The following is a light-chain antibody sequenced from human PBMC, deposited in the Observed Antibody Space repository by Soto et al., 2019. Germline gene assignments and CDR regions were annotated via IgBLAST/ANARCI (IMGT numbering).Light chain of an antibody. V-gene: IGLV2-23*03. J-gene: IGLJ2*01. CDR1: SSDVGSYNL. CDR2: EGS. Sequence: QSVLTQPASVSGSPGQSITISCTGNSSDVGSYNLVSWYQQHPGKAPKLMIYEGSKRPSGVSNRFSGSKSGNTASLTISRLQAEDEADYYCCSYAGSSTFVVFGGGTKLTVL. CDR3: CSYAGSSTFVV.